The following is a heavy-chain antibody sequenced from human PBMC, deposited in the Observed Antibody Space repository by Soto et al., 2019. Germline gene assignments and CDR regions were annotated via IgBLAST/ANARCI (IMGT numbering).Heavy chain of an antibody. J-gene: IGHJ5*02. CDR2: IYYSGST. Sequence: SETLSLTCTVSGGSISSSPYYWGWIRQPPGKGLEWIGSIYYSGSTYYNPSLKSRVTISVDTSRNQFSLKLSSVTAADTAVYYCAKHSSSYNWFAPWGQGTLVT. CDR1: GGSISSSPYY. CDR3: AKHSSSYNWFAP. D-gene: IGHD6-13*01. V-gene: IGHV4-39*01.